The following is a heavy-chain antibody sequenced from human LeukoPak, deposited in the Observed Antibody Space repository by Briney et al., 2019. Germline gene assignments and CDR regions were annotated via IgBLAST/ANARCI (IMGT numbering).Heavy chain of an antibody. D-gene: IGHD3-10*01. Sequence: APVKVSCKASGGTFSSYAISWVRQAPGQGLEWMGRIIPILGIANYAQKFQGRVTITADKSTSTAYMELSSLRSEDTAVYYCARDFGTMVRGATLTNWFDPWGQGTLVTVSS. CDR3: ARDFGTMVRGATLTNWFDP. J-gene: IGHJ5*02. CDR1: GGTFSSYA. CDR2: IIPILGIA. V-gene: IGHV1-69*04.